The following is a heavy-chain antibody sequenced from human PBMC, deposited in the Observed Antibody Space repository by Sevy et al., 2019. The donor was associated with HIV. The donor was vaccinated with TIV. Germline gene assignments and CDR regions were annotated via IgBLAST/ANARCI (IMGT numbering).Heavy chain of an antibody. CDR2: INPHSGGT. Sequence: ASVKVSCKASEDTFTSYYIHWVRQAPGQGLVWLGWINPHSGGTHYAQKFQGRVTMTRDTSISTAYMELSELTSDDTAVYFCARDRGGIRYCSTTTCYGPFFYYQMEVWGKGTTVTVSS. CDR1: EDTFTSYY. J-gene: IGHJ6*04. CDR3: ARDRGGIRYCSTTTCYGPFFYYQMEV. D-gene: IGHD2-2*01. V-gene: IGHV1-2*02.